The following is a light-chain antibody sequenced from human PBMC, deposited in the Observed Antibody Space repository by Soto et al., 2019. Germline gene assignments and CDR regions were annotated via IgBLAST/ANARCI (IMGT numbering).Light chain of an antibody. V-gene: IGLV2-14*01. CDR3: CSYTSCSPYV. CDR1: SSDFGGYNF. Sequence: QSVLTQPASVSGSPGQSITISCTGTSSDFGGYNFVSWYQHRPGKAPKLMIYAVSNRPSGVSNRFSGSKSGNTASLTISGLQAEDEPDYYCCSYTSCSPYVFGTGTKVTVL. J-gene: IGLJ1*01. CDR2: AVS.